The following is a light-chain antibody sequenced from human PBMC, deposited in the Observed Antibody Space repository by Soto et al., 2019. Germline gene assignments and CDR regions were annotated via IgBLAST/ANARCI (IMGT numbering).Light chain of an antibody. CDR1: SSDVGTYNL. CDR2: EDN. V-gene: IGLV2-23*01. Sequence: QSVLTQPASVSGSPGQSITISFTGTSSDVGTYNLVSWYQKYPGKAPKLIIYEDNKRPSGVSNRFSGSESGNTASLTISGLQAEDEAAYFCCSYAGGATYVFGTGTKVTVL. J-gene: IGLJ1*01. CDR3: CSYAGGATYV.